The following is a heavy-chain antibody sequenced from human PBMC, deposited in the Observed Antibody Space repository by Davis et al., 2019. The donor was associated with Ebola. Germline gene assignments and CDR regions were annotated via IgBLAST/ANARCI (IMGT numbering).Heavy chain of an antibody. J-gene: IGHJ6*02. CDR1: GGSFSGYY. CDR2: INHSGST. Sequence: SETLSLTCAVYGGSFSGYYWSWIRQPPGKGPEWIGEINHSGSTNYNPSLKSRVTISVDKSKNQFSLKLSSVTAADTAVYYCARVFSRSWYNYYYYGMDVWGQGTTVTVSS. D-gene: IGHD6-13*01. V-gene: IGHV4-34*01. CDR3: ARVFSRSWYNYYYYGMDV.